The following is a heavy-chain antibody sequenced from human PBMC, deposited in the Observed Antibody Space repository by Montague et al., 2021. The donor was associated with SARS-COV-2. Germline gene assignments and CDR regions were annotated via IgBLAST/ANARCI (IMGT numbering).Heavy chain of an antibody. Sequence: SETLSLTCGVSGGSLSGYHWSWIRQSPGKGLEWIGAINYSGTTYYNPSLKSRVTISLDTAKNQFSLKMTSVTAADTAVYYYARHWGIAAAGNWGQGTLVTVSS. CDR3: ARHWGIAAAGN. CDR1: GGSLSGYH. V-gene: IGHV4-34*01. J-gene: IGHJ4*02. D-gene: IGHD6-13*01. CDR2: INYSGTT.